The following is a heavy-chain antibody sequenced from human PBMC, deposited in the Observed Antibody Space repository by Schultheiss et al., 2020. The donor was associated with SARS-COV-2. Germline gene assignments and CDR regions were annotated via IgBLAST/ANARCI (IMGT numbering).Heavy chain of an antibody. Sequence: GGSLRLSCAASGFTFSSYAMSWVRQAPGKGLEWVSAISGSGGSTYYADSVKGRFTISRDNSKDTLYLQMHSLRPDDTAVYYCAKVVGAPGDWGQGTLVTVSS. J-gene: IGHJ1*01. CDR3: AKVVGAPGD. CDR2: ISGSGGST. V-gene: IGHV3-23*01. D-gene: IGHD2-15*01. CDR1: GFTFSSYA.